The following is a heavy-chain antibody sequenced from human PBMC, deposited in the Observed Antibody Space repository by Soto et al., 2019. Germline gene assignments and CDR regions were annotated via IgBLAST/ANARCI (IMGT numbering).Heavy chain of an antibody. CDR3: ARESWNYTAFDIWGQGTMVTVSSGKSSQASVKVSCKASGYTFTSYAMHWVRRIAAAGTANPDMDV. Sequence: GGSLRLSCAASGFTFSSYWMSWVRQAPGKGLEWVANIRQDGSEKYYVDSVKGRFTISRDNAKNSLYLQMNSLRAEDTAVYYCARESWNYTAFDIWGQGTMVTVSSGKSSQASVKVSCKASGYTFTSYAMHWVRRIAAAGTANPDMDVWGKGTTVTVSS. V-gene: IGHV3-7*01. CDR2: IRQDGSEK. CDR1: GFTFSSYW. D-gene: IGHD1-7*01. J-gene: IGHJ6*03.